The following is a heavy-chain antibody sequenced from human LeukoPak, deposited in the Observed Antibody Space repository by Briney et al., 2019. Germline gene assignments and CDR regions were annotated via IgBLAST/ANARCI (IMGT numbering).Heavy chain of an antibody. CDR1: GGSISSYY. J-gene: IGHJ6*03. CDR2: IYYSGST. CDR3: AGSGSYYYYYMDV. D-gene: IGHD3-3*01. Sequence: SETLSLTCTVSGGSISSYYWSWIRQPPGKGLEWIGYIYYSGSTNYSPSLKSRVTISVDTSKNQFSLKLSSVTAADTAVYYCAGSGSYYYYYMDVWGKGTTVTVSS. V-gene: IGHV4-59*12.